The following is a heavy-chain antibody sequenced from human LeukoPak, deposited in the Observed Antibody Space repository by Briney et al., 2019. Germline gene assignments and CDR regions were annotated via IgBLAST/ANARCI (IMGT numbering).Heavy chain of an antibody. CDR2: MYYSGST. CDR1: GGSISTYY. CDR3: AREGSARYYFDY. V-gene: IGHV4-59*01. D-gene: IGHD2-15*01. J-gene: IGHJ4*02. Sequence: SETLSLTCTVSGGSISTYYWNWIRQPPGKGLEWVGYMYYSGSTNYNPSLKTRVTISVDTSKNQFSLKLSSVTAADTAMYYCAREGSARYYFDYWGQGTLVTVSS.